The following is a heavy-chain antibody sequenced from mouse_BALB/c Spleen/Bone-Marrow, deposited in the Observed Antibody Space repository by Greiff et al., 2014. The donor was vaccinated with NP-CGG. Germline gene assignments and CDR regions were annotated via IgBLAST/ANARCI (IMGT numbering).Heavy chain of an antibody. CDR3: ARDRGVQGYAMDY. CDR2: ISDGGSYT. CDR1: GFTFSDYY. J-gene: IGHJ4*01. D-gene: IGHD2-14*01. Sequence: EVQRVESGGGLVKPGGSLRLSCAASGFTFSDYYMYWVRQTPEKRLEWVATISDGGSYTYYPDSVKGRFTISRDIAKNNLYLQMSSLKPEDAAMYYCARDRGVQGYAMDYWGQGTSVTVSS. V-gene: IGHV5-4*02.